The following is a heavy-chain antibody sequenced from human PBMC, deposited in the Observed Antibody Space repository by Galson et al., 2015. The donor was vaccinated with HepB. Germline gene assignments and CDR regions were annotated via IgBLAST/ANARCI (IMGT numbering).Heavy chain of an antibody. CDR2: ISYDGSNK. CDR3: AKSHSAGISSPYEMDV. D-gene: IGHD2-15*01. J-gene: IGHJ6*02. V-gene: IGHV3-30*04. Sequence: SLRLSCAASGFTFNSYAMHWVRQAPGKGLEWVAVISYDGSNKYYADPVKGRFTISRDNSKNTLYLQMHSLRVEDTAVYYCAKSHSAGISSPYEMDVWGHGTTVTVSS. CDR1: GFTFNSYA.